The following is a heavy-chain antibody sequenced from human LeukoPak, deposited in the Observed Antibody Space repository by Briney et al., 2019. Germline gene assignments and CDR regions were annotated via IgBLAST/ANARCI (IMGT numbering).Heavy chain of an antibody. D-gene: IGHD3-3*01. J-gene: IGHJ5*02. Sequence: SETLSLTCTVSGGSISSYYWSWIRQPPGKGLEWIGYIYYSGSTNYNPSLKSRVTISVDTSKNQFSLKLSSVTAADTAVYYCARLFGVVITHFNWFDPWGQGTLVTVSS. CDR2: IYYSGST. V-gene: IGHV4-59*08. CDR3: ARLFGVVITHFNWFDP. CDR1: GGSISSYY.